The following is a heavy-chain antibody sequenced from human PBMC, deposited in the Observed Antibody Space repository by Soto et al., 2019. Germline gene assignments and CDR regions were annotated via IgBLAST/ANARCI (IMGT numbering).Heavy chain of an antibody. CDR1: GFTFSSYS. V-gene: IGHV3-21*01. CDR2: ISSSSSYI. Sequence: EVQLVESGGGLVKPGGSLRLSCAASGFTFSSYSMNWVRQAPGKGLEWVSSISSSSSYIYYADSVKGRFTISRDNAKNSLYLQMNSLRAEDTAVYYCARDRGTRQLWPPYAYFDLWGRGTLVTVSS. CDR3: ARDRGTRQLWPPYAYFDL. J-gene: IGHJ2*01. D-gene: IGHD5-18*01.